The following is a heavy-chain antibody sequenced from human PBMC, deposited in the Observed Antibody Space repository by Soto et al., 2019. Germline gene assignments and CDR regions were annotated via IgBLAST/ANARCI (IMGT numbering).Heavy chain of an antibody. CDR3: AREAYGKLSAFDI. J-gene: IGHJ3*02. D-gene: IGHD4-17*01. CDR2: INAGNGNT. CDR1: GYTFTSYA. V-gene: IGHV1-3*01. Sequence: QVQLVQSGAEVKKPGASVKVSCKASGYTFTSYAMHWVRQAPGQRLEWMGWINAGNGNTKYSQKSQGRFTITRDTSASTAYMELSSLRSEDTAVYYCAREAYGKLSAFDIWCQGTMVTVSS.